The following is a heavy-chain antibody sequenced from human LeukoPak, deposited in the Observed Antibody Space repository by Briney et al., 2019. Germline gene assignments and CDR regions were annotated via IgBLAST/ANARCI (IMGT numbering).Heavy chain of an antibody. D-gene: IGHD3-16*01. CDR3: ARFSAPLRFRIDY. CDR2: IRYSGST. J-gene: IGHJ4*02. CDR1: GDSLSSGGYS. V-gene: IGHV4-30-4*07. Sequence: SQTLSLTCEVSGDSLSSGGYSWSWIRQPPGKGLERIGYIRYSGSTYYNPSLKSRLIMSVEASKTQFSLRLSSVTAADTAVYYCARFSAPLRFRIDYWGQGTLVTVSS.